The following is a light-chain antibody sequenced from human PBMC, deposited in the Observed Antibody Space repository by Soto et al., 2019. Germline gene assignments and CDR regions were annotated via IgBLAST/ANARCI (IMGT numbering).Light chain of an antibody. CDR1: QSVTNNF. CDR2: GPS. J-gene: IGKJ3*01. Sequence: IVLTQSPGTLSLSPGERATLSCGASQSVTNNFLAWYQQKPGQAPRLLIYGPSSRATGVPDRFSGSGSGTDFTLTVSRLEPGDFALYYCQQYGTPLFTFGPGTKVDIK. V-gene: IGKV3-20*01. CDR3: QQYGTPLFT.